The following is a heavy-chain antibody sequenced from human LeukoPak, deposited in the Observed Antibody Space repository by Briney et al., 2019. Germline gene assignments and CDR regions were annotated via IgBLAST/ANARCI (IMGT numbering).Heavy chain of an antibody. CDR2: ISGSGGST. J-gene: IGHJ4*02. Sequence: GGSLRLSCAASGFTFSSYAMSWVRQAPGKGLEWVSAISGSGGSTYYADSVKGRFTISRDNSKNTLYLQMNSLRAEDTAVYYCAKYGSGWYKPLLDYWGQGTLVTVSS. V-gene: IGHV3-23*01. D-gene: IGHD6-19*01. CDR1: GFTFSSYA. CDR3: AKYGSGWYKPLLDY.